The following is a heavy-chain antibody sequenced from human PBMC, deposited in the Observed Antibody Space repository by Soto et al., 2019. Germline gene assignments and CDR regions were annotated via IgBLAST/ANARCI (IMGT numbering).Heavy chain of an antibody. CDR1: GFTFSSYA. Sequence: PGGSLRLSCAASGFTFSSYAMSWVRQAPGKGLEWVSAISGSGGSTYYADSVKGRFTISRENSKNTLYPQMNSLRAEDTAVYYCAPHYYDSIGYHRGGYYYAMDVWGQGTMLTVSS. V-gene: IGHV3-23*01. CDR3: APHYYDSIGYHRGGYYYAMDV. J-gene: IGHJ6*01. CDR2: ISGSGGST. D-gene: IGHD3-22*01.